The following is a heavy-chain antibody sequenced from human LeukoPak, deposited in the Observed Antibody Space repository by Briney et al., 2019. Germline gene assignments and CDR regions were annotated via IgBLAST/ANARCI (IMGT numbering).Heavy chain of an antibody. CDR1: GFTFSSYA. J-gene: IGHJ4*02. Sequence: GGSLRLSCAASGFTFSSYAMHWVRQAPGKGLEWVSSISSSSSYIYYADSVKGRFTISRDNAKNSLYLQMNSLRAEDTAVYYCARDTVETYYYDSSGYLFDYWGQGTLVTVSS. V-gene: IGHV3-21*01. CDR2: ISSSSSYI. CDR3: ARDTVETYYYDSSGYLFDY. D-gene: IGHD3-22*01.